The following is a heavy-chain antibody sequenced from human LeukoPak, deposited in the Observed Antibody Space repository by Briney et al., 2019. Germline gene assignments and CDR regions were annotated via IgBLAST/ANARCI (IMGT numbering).Heavy chain of an antibody. J-gene: IGHJ4*02. CDR1: GFTFSSYS. Sequence: GGSLRLSCAASGFTFSSYSMNWVRQAPGKRLEWVSYISSSSSTIYYADSVKGRFTISRDNAKNSLYLQMNSLRAEDTAVYYCARDSPPYCGGDCYFDYWGQGTLVTVSS. V-gene: IGHV3-48*04. D-gene: IGHD2-21*02. CDR2: ISSSSSTI. CDR3: ARDSPPYCGGDCYFDY.